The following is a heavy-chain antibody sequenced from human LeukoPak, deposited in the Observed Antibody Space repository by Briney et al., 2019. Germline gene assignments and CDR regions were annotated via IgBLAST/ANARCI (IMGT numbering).Heavy chain of an antibody. CDR2: IYYSGST. D-gene: IGHD3-22*01. Sequence: SETLSLTCTVSDGSISSGGYYWSWIRQHPGKGLEWIGYIYYSGSTYYNPSLKSRVTISVDTSKNQFSLKLSSVTAADTAVYYCARSDYYDSSGYVVWGQGTLVTVSS. CDR3: ARSDYYDSSGYVV. V-gene: IGHV4-31*03. J-gene: IGHJ4*02. CDR1: DGSISSGGYY.